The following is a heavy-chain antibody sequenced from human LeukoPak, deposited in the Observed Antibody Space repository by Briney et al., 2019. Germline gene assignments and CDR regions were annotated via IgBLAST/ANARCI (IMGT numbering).Heavy chain of an antibody. CDR1: GGTFSTYA. D-gene: IGHD3-3*01. Sequence: SVKVSCTASGGTFSTYAISWVRQAPGQGLEWMGRIVSMGDITNYAQRFQGRVTITADKFTRKAYMELSSLRSEDTALYYCARESVRNWLDPWGQGTLVTVAS. V-gene: IGHV1-69*04. CDR2: IVSMGDIT. CDR3: ARESVRNWLDP. J-gene: IGHJ5*02.